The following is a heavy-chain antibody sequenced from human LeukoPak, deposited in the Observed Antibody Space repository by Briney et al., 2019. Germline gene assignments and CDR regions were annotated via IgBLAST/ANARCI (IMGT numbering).Heavy chain of an antibody. V-gene: IGHV1-69*05. CDR1: ACSFSIYA. J-gene: IGHJ6*03. CDR2: IIPIFGKS. D-gene: IGHD3-3*01. Sequence: WVKVSRKGSACSFSIYAISVLRQPPAQGLAWMGGIIPIFGKSNYEQKFQRRITITRHVSTSTAYLELRSLRSEDTAVYCCAGGFLERLLSGYYYIFLDVWGKGTTVTVSS. CDR3: AGGFLERLLSGYYYIFLDV.